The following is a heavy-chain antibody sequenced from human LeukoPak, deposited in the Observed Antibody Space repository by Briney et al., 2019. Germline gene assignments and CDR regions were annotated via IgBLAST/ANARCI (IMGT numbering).Heavy chain of an antibody. J-gene: IGHJ3*02. D-gene: IGHD3-3*01. CDR1: GYSFTSYW. V-gene: IGHV5-51*01. Sequence: GESLKISCKGSGYSFTSYWIGWVRQMPGKGLEWMGIIYPGDSDTRYSPSFQGQVTISADKSISTAYLQWSSLKASDTAMYYCARSKLSDYDFWSGYYRTDAFDIWGQGTMVTVSS. CDR2: IYPGDSDT. CDR3: ARSKLSDYDFWSGYYRTDAFDI.